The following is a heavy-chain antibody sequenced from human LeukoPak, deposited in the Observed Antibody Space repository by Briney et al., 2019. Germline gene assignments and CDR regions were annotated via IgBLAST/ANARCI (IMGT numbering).Heavy chain of an antibody. D-gene: IGHD5-18*01. CDR3: AKDVLGYSYGFDY. V-gene: IGHV3-23*01. CDR2: MSSSGGRT. Sequence: GGSLRLSCAVSGFTVTSYGMSWVRQAPGKGLEWVSGMSSSGGRTYYADSVKGRFTISRDKSKNTLYLQMNSLRAEDTAVYYCAKDVLGYSYGFDYWGQGTLVTVSS. CDR1: GFTVTSYG. J-gene: IGHJ4*02.